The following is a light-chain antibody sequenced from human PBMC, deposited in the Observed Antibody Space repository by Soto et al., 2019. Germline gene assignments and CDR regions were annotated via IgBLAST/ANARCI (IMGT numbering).Light chain of an antibody. J-gene: IGLJ1*01. CDR1: SSNIGSNS. CDR3: AAWDDSLNGREV. V-gene: IGLV1-44*01. Sequence: QSVLTQPPSASGTPVQRVTSSCSGSSSNIGSNSVNWYQQLPGAAPKLLIYSNNQRPSGVPDRFSGSKSGTSASLAISGLQSEDEADYYCAAWDDSLNGREVFGTGTKVTVL. CDR2: SNN.